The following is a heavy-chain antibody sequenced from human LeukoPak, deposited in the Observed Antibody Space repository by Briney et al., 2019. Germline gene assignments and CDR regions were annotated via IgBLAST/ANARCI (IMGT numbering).Heavy chain of an antibody. CDR3: ARHDSPTTRRLQPIPHFDY. CDR1: GGSISSYY. CDR2: IYYSGST. J-gene: IGHJ4*02. V-gene: IGHV4-59*08. Sequence: SETLSLTCTVSGGSISSYYWSWIRQPPGKGLEWIGYIYYSGSTNYNPSLKSRVTISVDTSKNQFSLKLSSVTAADTAVYYCARHDSPTTRRLQPIPHFDYWGQGTLVTVSS. D-gene: IGHD5-24*01.